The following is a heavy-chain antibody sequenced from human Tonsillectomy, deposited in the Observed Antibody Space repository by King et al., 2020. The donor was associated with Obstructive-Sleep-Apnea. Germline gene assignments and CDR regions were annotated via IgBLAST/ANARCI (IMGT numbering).Heavy chain of an antibody. D-gene: IGHD3-10*01. CDR1: GYTFTNYD. J-gene: IGHJ4*02. Sequence: VQRVQSGAEVKKPGASVKVSCKASGYTFTNYDVNWVRQATGQGLEWMGWMNPNSGNTDYSQKFQGRVTMTRNTSISTAFMELSSLRSEDTAVYYCARGLGYYGSGSYSRVFYFDYWGQGTLVTVSS. V-gene: IGHV1-8*01. CDR2: MNPNSGNT. CDR3: ARGLGYYGSGSYSRVFYFDY.